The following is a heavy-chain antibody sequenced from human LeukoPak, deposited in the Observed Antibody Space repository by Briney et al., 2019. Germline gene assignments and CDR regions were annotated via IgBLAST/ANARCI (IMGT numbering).Heavy chain of an antibody. CDR2: ISAYNGNT. CDR3: ARVTGHFDWTSPLRTSTRDCLHDY. J-gene: IGHJ4*02. D-gene: IGHD3-9*01. Sequence: ASVKVSCKASGYTFTSYGITWVRQAPGQGLEWMGWISAYNGNTNYAQKLQGRVTMTTDTSTSTAYMELRSLRSDDTAVYYCARVTGHFDWTSPLRTSTRDCLHDYWGQGTLVTVSS. CDR1: GYTFTSYG. V-gene: IGHV1-18*01.